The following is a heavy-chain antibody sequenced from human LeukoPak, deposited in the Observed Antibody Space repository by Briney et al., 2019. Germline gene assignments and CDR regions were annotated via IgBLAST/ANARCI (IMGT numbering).Heavy chain of an antibody. CDR2: ISYDGSNK. CDR3: ARTREQWQVLDY. CDR1: GFTFSSYS. V-gene: IGHV3-30*03. J-gene: IGHJ4*02. D-gene: IGHD6-19*01. Sequence: GRSLRLSCAASGFTFSSYSMHWVRQAPGKGLEWVSVISYDGSNKYYADSVKGRFTISRDNSKNMVYLQLNSLRVEDTAVYYCARTREQWQVLDYWGQGTLVTVSS.